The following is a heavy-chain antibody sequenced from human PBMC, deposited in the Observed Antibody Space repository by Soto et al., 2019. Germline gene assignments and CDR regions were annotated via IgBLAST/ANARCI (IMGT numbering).Heavy chain of an antibody. V-gene: IGHV3-21*01. J-gene: IGHJ5*02. CDR2: ISSSSSYI. Sequence: PGGSLRLSCAASGFTFSSYAMNWVRQAPGKGLEWVSSISSSSSYIYYADSVKGRFTISRDNAKNSLYLQMNSLRAEDTAVYYCARDTGPYSSSWYNWFDPWGQGTLVTVSS. D-gene: IGHD6-13*01. CDR3: ARDTGPYSSSWYNWFDP. CDR1: GFTFSSYA.